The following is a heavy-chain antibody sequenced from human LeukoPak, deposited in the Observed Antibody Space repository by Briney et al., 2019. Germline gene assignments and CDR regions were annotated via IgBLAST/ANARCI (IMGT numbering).Heavy chain of an antibody. CDR3: AKGFRSVVARDSFDI. Sequence: PGGSLRLSCAASGFTVSSNYMSWVRQAPGKGLEWASVIYSGGSTYYADSVKGRFTVSRDNSKNTLYLQMNSLRADDTAVYYCAKGFRSVVARDSFDIWGQGTMVTVSS. D-gene: IGHD2/OR15-2a*01. V-gene: IGHV3-53*01. J-gene: IGHJ3*02. CDR1: GFTVSSNY. CDR2: IYSGGST.